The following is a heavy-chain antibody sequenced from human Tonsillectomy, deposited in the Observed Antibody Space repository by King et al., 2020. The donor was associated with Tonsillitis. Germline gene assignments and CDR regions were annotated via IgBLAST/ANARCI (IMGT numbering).Heavy chain of an antibody. CDR2: ISYDGSNK. CDR3: AKGYDSSGYYSEYFDL. Sequence: VQLVESGGGVVQPGRSLRLSCAASGFTFSTYGMHWVRQAPGKGLEWVAVISYDGSNKYYADSVKGRFTISRDNSKNTLYLQMNSLRAEDTAMYYCAKGYDSSGYYSEYFDLWGRGTLVTVSS. J-gene: IGHJ2*01. CDR1: GFTFSTYG. V-gene: IGHV3-30*18. D-gene: IGHD3-22*01.